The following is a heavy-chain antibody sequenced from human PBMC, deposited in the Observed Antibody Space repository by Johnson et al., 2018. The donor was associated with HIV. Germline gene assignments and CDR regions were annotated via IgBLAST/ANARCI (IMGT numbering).Heavy chain of an antibody. D-gene: IGHD6-19*01. V-gene: IGHV3-30-3*01. Sequence: QVQLVESGGGVVQPGRSLRLSCAASGFTFSSYAMHWVRQAPGKGLEWVAVISYDGSNKYYADSVKGRFTISRDNSKNTLYLQMNSLRAEDTAVYYWARDPLAVAGTPRSGAFDSWGQGTMVTVAS. CDR1: GFTFSSYA. CDR2: ISYDGSNK. J-gene: IGHJ3*02. CDR3: ARDPLAVAGTPRSGAFDS.